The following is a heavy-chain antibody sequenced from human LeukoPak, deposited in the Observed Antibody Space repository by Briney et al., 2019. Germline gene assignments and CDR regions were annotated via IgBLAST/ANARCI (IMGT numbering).Heavy chain of an antibody. CDR1: GGSISSYY. D-gene: IGHD2-15*01. Sequence: SETLSLTCTVSGGSISSYYWSWIRQPPGKGLEWIGYIYYSGSTNYNPSLKSRVTISVDTSKNQLSLKLSSVTAADTAVYYCARAYCSGGSCYPPGYYGMDVWGQGTTVTVSS. J-gene: IGHJ6*02. V-gene: IGHV4-59*12. CDR3: ARAYCSGGSCYPPGYYGMDV. CDR2: IYYSGST.